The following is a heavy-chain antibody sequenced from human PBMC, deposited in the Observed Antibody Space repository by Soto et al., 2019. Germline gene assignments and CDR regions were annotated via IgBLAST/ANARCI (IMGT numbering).Heavy chain of an antibody. Sequence: QVQLVQSGAEVKKPGASVKVSCKASGYTFISYGISWVRQAPGQGLEWMGWISAYNGNTNYAQKLQGRVTMTTDTSTSTAYMELRSLRSDDTAVYYCARDLLGYSSSWYGPQSDYWGQGTLVTVSS. V-gene: IGHV1-18*01. D-gene: IGHD6-13*01. CDR1: GYTFISYG. J-gene: IGHJ4*02. CDR3: ARDLLGYSSSWYGPQSDY. CDR2: ISAYNGNT.